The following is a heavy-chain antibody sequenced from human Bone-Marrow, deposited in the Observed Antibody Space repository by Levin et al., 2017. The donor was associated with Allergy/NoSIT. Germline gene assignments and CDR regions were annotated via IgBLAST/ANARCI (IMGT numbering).Heavy chain of an antibody. Sequence: SQTLSLTCAVSGGSFSGYYWSWIRQPPGKGLEWIGEINHSGRTNYNPSLKSRVTISVDTSNNQFSLKLSSVTAADTAVYYCARNGLYYYGSGNYYDNWAQGTLVTVSS. V-gene: IGHV4-34*01. J-gene: IGHJ4*02. CDR3: ARNGLYYYGSGNYYDN. D-gene: IGHD3-10*01. CDR2: INHSGRT. CDR1: GGSFSGYY.